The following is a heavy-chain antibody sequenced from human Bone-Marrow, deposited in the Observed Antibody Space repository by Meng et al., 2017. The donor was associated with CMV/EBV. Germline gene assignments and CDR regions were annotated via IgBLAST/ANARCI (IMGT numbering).Heavy chain of an antibody. CDR2: IYHSGST. D-gene: IGHD5-12*01. Sequence: SETLSLTCAASGGSISSSNLWSWVRQPPGKGLEWTGEIYHSGSTNYNPSLKSRVTISVDKYQNQFSLKPSSVPAADTAVYYCARDNMWLRGAFAIWGQGPMVTVSS. CDR3: ARDNMWLRGAFAI. J-gene: IGHJ3*02. V-gene: IGHV4-4*02. CDR1: GGSISSSNL.